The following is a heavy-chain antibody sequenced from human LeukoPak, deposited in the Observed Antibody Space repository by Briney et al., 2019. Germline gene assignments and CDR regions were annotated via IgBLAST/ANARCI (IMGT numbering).Heavy chain of an antibody. CDR1: GGSISSYY. J-gene: IGHJ6*02. V-gene: IGHV4-59*01. CDR3: ARAAGGVTMIRGIIGYYGMDV. Sequence: SETLSLTCTVSGGSISSYYWSWIRQPPGKGLDWIGYVYYSGTTNYNPSLKSRVTISVDTSKNQFSLKLNSVTAADTAVYYCARAAGGVTMIRGIIGYYGMDVWGQGTPVTVSS. CDR2: VYYSGTT. D-gene: IGHD3-10*01.